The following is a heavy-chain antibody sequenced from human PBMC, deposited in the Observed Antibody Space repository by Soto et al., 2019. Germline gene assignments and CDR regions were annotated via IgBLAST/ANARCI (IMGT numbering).Heavy chain of an antibody. CDR1: GGSFSGYY. Sequence: SETLSLTCAVYGGSFSGYYWSWIRQPPGKGLEWIGEINHSGSTNYNPSLKSRVTISVDTSKNQFSLKLSSVTAADTAVYYCARGGRYRVVVSLDDWGQGTLVTVSS. CDR3: ARGGRYRVVVSLDD. CDR2: INHSGST. J-gene: IGHJ4*02. V-gene: IGHV4-34*01. D-gene: IGHD2-15*01.